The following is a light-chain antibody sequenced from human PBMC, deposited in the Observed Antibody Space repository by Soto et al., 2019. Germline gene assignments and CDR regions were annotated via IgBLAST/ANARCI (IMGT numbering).Light chain of an antibody. CDR1: QSISSY. CDR3: QQSHSSPYT. CDR2: AAS. J-gene: IGKJ2*01. Sequence: DIQMTQSPSSLSASVGDRVTITCLARQSISSYLNWYQQKPGKAPKLLIYAASSLQSGVPSRFSGSGSGTDLTLTISSQYPEDFATYYCQQSHSSPYTFGQGTKLEIK. V-gene: IGKV1-39*01.